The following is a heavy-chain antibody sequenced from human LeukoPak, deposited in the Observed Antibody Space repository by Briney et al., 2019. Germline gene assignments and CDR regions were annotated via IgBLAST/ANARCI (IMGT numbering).Heavy chain of an antibody. CDR1: GFSFSDAW. D-gene: IGHD2-21*01. Sequence: GGSLRLSCAASGFSFSDAWMSWVRQAPGKGLEWVGRIQSKADGETTDYAAPVKGRFIISRDDSKNTLYLQMNSLKTEDTAVYYCARYYGDSGSQYYFDYWGQGTLVTVSS. J-gene: IGHJ4*02. V-gene: IGHV3-15*01. CDR2: IQSKADGETT. CDR3: ARYYGDSGSQYYFDY.